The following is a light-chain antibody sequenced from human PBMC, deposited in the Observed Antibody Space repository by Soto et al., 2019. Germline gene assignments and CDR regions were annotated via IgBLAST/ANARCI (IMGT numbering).Light chain of an antibody. Sequence: EIVLTQSPVTLSFSPLERATLSCIASQSFSSSNLAWYQQKPGQAPSLLIYGASNRATGIPDRFSGSGSGTDFTLTISRLEPVDFAVYYCQHYGSSRTFGQGTKVDIK. CDR2: GAS. CDR1: QSFSSSN. V-gene: IGKV3-20*01. CDR3: QHYGSSRT. J-gene: IGKJ1*01.